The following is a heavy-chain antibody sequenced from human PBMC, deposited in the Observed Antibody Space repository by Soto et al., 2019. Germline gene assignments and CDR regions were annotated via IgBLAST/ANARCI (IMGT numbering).Heavy chain of an antibody. Sequence: QVQLVQSGPEVKKPGASVRVSCKASGYTFTSYHMHWVRQAPGQGLEWIGIINPSGDTTTYAQKYQGRVTITRDTSTSTLFMELSSLSYVDTSVYYCARPLIGTYTLAFDYWGQGTLVTVSS. CDR1: GYTFTSYH. CDR3: ARPLIGTYTLAFDY. D-gene: IGHD1-26*01. V-gene: IGHV1-46*01. CDR2: INPSGDTT. J-gene: IGHJ4*02.